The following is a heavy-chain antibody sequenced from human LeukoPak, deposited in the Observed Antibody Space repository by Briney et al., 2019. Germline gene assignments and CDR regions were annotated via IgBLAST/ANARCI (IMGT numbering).Heavy chain of an antibody. D-gene: IGHD3-22*01. CDR1: GFTFSSYA. J-gene: IGHJ4*02. CDR3: AKAVYDSSGSFDF. CDR2: IDANGAGT. Sequence: GGSLRLSCAASGFTFSSYAMTWVRQAPGKGLEWVSSIDANGAGTFYADSVKGRFSISRDNAKNTLGLQMNSLRAEDTAVYYCAKAVYDSSGSFDFWGQGTLVTVSS. V-gene: IGHV3-23*01.